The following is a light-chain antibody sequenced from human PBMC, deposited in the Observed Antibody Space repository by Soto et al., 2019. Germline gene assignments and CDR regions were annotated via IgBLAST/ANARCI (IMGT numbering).Light chain of an antibody. Sequence: EIVLTQPPGTLSVSPGERATLSCRASQSVSSNYLAWYQQKPGQAPRLLIYGASSRATGIPDRFSGSGSATDFTLTISRLEPEDFAVYYCQQYGTSPPLTFGGGTKVDIK. CDR1: QSVSSNY. CDR2: GAS. V-gene: IGKV3-20*01. J-gene: IGKJ4*01. CDR3: QQYGTSPPLT.